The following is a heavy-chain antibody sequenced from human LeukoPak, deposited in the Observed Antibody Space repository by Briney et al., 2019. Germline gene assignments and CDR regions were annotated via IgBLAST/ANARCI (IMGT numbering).Heavy chain of an antibody. J-gene: IGHJ6*04. CDR1: GFTFSSYS. Sequence: GGALRLSCAASGFTFSSYSMNWVRQAPGKGLEWVSSISSSGSTIYYADSVKGRFTISRYNAKNSLYLQMNSLRAEDTAVYYCARDNPYDYVWGSYRYTGGDYGMDVWGKGTTVTVSS. CDR3: ARDNPYDYVWGSYRYTGGDYGMDV. V-gene: IGHV3-48*04. CDR2: ISSSGSTI. D-gene: IGHD3-16*02.